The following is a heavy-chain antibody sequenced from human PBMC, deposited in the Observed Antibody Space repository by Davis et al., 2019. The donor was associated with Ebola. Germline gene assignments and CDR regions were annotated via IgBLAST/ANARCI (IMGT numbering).Heavy chain of an antibody. CDR2: INHSGST. V-gene: IGHV4-34*01. CDR3: ARGQQWLGDWFDP. Sequence: SETLSLTCAVYGGSFSGYYWSWIRQPPGKGLEWIGEINHSGSTNYNPSLKSRVTISVETSKNQFSLKLSSVTAADTAVYYCARGQQWLGDWFDPWGQGTLVTVSS. J-gene: IGHJ5*02. D-gene: IGHD6-19*01. CDR1: GGSFSGYY.